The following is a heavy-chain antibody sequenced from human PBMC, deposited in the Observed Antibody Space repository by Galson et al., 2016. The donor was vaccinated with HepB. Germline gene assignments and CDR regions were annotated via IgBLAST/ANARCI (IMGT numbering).Heavy chain of an antibody. CDR1: GFNFNSYG. Sequence: SLRLSCAASGFNFNSYGMHWVRQSPGKGLECVALIWYDGSKISYADSVQGRFTISRDDPKNTLYLQMNNLKPEDTGIYYCARQRLRWFSYLDSWGQGALVTVSS. V-gene: IGHV3-33*01. D-gene: IGHD4-23*01. CDR3: ARQRLRWFSYLDS. CDR2: IWYDGSKI. J-gene: IGHJ4*02.